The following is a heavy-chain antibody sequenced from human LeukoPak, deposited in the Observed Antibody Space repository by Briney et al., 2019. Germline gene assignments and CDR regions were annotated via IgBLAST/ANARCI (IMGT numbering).Heavy chain of an antibody. CDR1: GFTFSSYS. J-gene: IGHJ4*02. Sequence: GGSLRLSCAASGFTFSSYSMNWVRQAPGKGLEWVSAISGSGGSTYYADSVKGRFTISRDNSKNTLYLQMNSLRAEDTAVYYCAKGIDYGDYVLAYWGQGTLVTVSS. CDR2: ISGSGGST. V-gene: IGHV3-23*01. CDR3: AKGIDYGDYVLAY. D-gene: IGHD4-17*01.